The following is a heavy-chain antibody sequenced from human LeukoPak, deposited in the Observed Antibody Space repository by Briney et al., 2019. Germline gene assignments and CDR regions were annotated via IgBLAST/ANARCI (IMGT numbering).Heavy chain of an antibody. CDR3: AQGRFNYLDY. V-gene: IGHV3-23*01. Sequence: GGSLRLSCAASGVTFRSYAMSWVREAPGEGLGWVSAIIGSGGSTDYADSVKGRFTVSRDNSKNTLYLQMNTLRAEDTGVYYCAQGRFNYLDYWGQGPLVTVSS. CDR2: IIGSGGST. J-gene: IGHJ4*02. CDR1: GVTFRSYA.